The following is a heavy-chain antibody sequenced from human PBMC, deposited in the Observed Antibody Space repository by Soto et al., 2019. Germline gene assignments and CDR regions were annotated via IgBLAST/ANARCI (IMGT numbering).Heavy chain of an antibody. Sequence: QVQLVQSGAEVKKPGSSVKVSCKASGGTFSSYTISWVRQAPGQGLEWMGRIIPILGIANYAQKFQGRVTITADISTSTAYMELSSLRSEDTAVYYCARGLEDSSGYEPYYYYGMDVWGQGTTVTVSS. J-gene: IGHJ6*02. CDR1: GGTFSSYT. V-gene: IGHV1-69*02. CDR3: ARGLEDSSGYEPYYYYGMDV. D-gene: IGHD3-22*01. CDR2: IIPILGIA.